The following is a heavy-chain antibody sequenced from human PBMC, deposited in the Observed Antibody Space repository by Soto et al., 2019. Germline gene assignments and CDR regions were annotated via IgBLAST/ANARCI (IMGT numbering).Heavy chain of an antibody. D-gene: IGHD4-17*01. CDR3: AHRSTTDWFFDL. CDR1: GFSLSSSGVG. J-gene: IGHJ2*01. Sequence: QITLKESGPTLVNPTQTLTLTCTFSGFSLSSSGVGVGWIRQPPGKALEWLALIYGDGDERYSPSLKSRLTITRDTSRNQVVLRMTNMDPVDTATYYCAHRSTTDWFFDLWGRGTLVTVSS. CDR2: IYGDGDE. V-gene: IGHV2-5*02.